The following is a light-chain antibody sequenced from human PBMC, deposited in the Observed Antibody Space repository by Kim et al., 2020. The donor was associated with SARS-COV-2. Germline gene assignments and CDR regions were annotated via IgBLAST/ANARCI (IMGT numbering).Light chain of an antibody. CDR2: AAS. Sequence: AIQMTQSPSSLPASVGDRVTITCRASQGIGNVLGWYQQKAGKAPKILISAASNLQSGVPSRFSGSGSGTDFTLTISSLQPEDFATYYCLQDYSYPVTFGGGTKVDIK. CDR3: LQDYSYPVT. V-gene: IGKV1-6*02. CDR1: QGIGNV. J-gene: IGKJ4*01.